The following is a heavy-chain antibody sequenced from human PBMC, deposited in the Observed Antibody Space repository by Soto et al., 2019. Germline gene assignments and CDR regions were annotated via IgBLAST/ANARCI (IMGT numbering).Heavy chain of an antibody. CDR2: ISYDGSNK. Sequence: QVQLVESGGGVVQPGRSLRLSCAASGFTFSSYGMHWVRQAPGKGLEWVAVISYDGSNKYYADSVKGRFTISRDNSKKTLYLQMNSLRAEDTAVYYCAKDLGARGDYGVYYFDYWGQGTLVTVSS. CDR1: GFTFSSYG. D-gene: IGHD4-17*01. J-gene: IGHJ4*02. V-gene: IGHV3-30*18. CDR3: AKDLGARGDYGVYYFDY.